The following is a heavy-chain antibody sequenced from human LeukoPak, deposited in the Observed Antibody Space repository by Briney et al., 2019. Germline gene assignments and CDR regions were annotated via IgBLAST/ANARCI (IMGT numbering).Heavy chain of an antibody. J-gene: IGHJ6*03. D-gene: IGHD3-22*01. CDR3: ARGRGDSRASSYYYMDV. V-gene: IGHV3-48*04. Sequence: GGSLRLSCAVSGFTFSSYAMSWVRQAPGQGLEWVSAIGPSSGNTRHYTDSVKGRFTISRDNAKNSLYLQMNSLRAEDMAVYYCARGRGDSRASSYYYMDVWGKGTTVTVSS. CDR1: GFTFSSYA. CDR2: IGPSSGNTR.